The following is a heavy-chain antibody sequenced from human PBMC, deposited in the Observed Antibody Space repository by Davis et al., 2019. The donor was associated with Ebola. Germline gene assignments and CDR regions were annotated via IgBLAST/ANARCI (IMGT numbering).Heavy chain of an antibody. V-gene: IGHV3-21*01. D-gene: IGHD6-19*01. CDR2: ISISSAFI. CDR3: ARLMQWLVRFSSYYYGMDV. CDR1: GFTFNNYA. J-gene: IGHJ6*04. Sequence: GESLKISCAASGFTFNNYAMSWVRQAPGKGLEWVSSISISSAFIYYADSVKGRFTISRDNAKNSLYLQMNSLRDEDTAVYYCARLMQWLVRFSSYYYGMDVWGKGTTVTVSS.